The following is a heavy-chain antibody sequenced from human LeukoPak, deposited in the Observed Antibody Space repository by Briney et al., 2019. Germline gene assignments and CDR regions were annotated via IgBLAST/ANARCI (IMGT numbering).Heavy chain of an antibody. V-gene: IGHV1-46*01. Sequence: ASVKVSCKASGYTFTSYYMHWVRQAPGQGLEWMGTINPSGGSTSYAQKFQGRVTMTRDTSTSTVYMELSSLRSEDTAVNYCARPLGDSSGYSWYFDYWGQGTLVTVSS. J-gene: IGHJ4*02. CDR3: ARPLGDSSGYSWYFDY. CDR1: GYTFTSYY. CDR2: INPSGGST. D-gene: IGHD3-22*01.